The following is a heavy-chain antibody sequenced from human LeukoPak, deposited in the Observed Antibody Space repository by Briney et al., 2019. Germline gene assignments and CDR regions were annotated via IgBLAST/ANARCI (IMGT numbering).Heavy chain of an antibody. CDR3: ARSSTVTAYSITYYWYMDV. J-gene: IGHJ6*03. CDR2: INPNSGAT. CDR1: GYTFTDYY. V-gene: IGHV1-2*02. Sequence: ASVKVSCKASGYTFTDYYMHWVRQAPGQGLERMGWINPNSGATNYAQKFQGRVTMTRDTSIDTAYMEVSRLRSDDTAVYYCARSSTVTAYSITYYWYMDVWGEGTTVTISS. D-gene: IGHD4-17*01.